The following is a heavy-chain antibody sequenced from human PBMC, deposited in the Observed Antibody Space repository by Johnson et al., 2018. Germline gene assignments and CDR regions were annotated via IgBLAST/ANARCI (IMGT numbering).Heavy chain of an antibody. D-gene: IGHD6-6*01. CDR3: FKAESSSGLYYFES. J-gene: IGHJ4*03. CDR1: GYTFTNYY. Sequence: QVQLVQSGAEVKRPGASVRISCEASGYTFTNYYIHWLRQAPGQGLEWMGIINPSSGNTDYPQRFQGRVTMTTDTSASTVHMELSSLRSDDTAVYYWFKAESSSGLYYFESWGQGTTVTVSS. CDR2: INPSSGNT. V-gene: IGHV1-46*01.